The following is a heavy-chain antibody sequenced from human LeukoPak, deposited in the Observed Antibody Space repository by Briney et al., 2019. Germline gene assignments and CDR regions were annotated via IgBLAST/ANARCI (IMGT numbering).Heavy chain of an antibody. CDR2: IYYSGRP. V-gene: IGHV4-39*07. CDR1: GGSIRSRSHY. J-gene: IGHJ3*02. CDR3: ARAYYYGSGTFDI. Sequence: PSETLSLTCTFSGGSIRSRSHYWGWIRQSPGKGLEWIGSIYYSGRPYYNPSRKSRVTISVDTSKNQFSLKLSSVTAADTAVYYCARAYYYGSGTFDIWGHGTMVTVSS. D-gene: IGHD3-10*01.